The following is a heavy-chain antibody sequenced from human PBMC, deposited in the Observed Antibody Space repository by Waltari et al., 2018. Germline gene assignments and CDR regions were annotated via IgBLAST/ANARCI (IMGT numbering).Heavy chain of an antibody. CDR3: ARGKTARPHSKWFGELSAKYYFDY. J-gene: IGHJ4*02. Sequence: QVQLQQWGAGLLKPSETLSLTCAVYGGSFSAYYCSWIRQPPGKGLEWIGEINDSGSTSNSPSLTSRVTMAVDTSNNQFSLTLTSVTAADTAVYYCARGKTARPHSKWFGELSAKYYFDYWGQGTLVTVSS. D-gene: IGHD3-10*01. V-gene: IGHV4-34*01. CDR1: GGSFSAYY. CDR2: INDSGST.